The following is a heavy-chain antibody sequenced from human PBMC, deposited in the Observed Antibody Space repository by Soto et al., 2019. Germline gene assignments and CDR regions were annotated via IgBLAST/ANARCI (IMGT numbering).Heavy chain of an antibody. Sequence: PGESLKISCKGSVYRFINYWIGWVRQKPGKGLEWMGIMYPGDSDTIYSPPFQGQVTISVDKSTNTAYLQWSSLKVSDTAMYYCARGVVVAGTTNGFDIWGQGTMVTVSS. J-gene: IGHJ3*02. CDR2: MYPGDSDT. V-gene: IGHV5-51*01. D-gene: IGHD6-19*01. CDR3: ARGVVVAGTTNGFDI. CDR1: VYRFINYW.